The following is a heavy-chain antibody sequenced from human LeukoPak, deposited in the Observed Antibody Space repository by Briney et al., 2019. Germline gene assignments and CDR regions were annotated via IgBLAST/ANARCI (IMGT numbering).Heavy chain of an antibody. V-gene: IGHV4-59*01. CDR2: IDHTGST. CDR3: ARDAAGEGRLVITWFDP. D-gene: IGHD3-22*01. J-gene: IGHJ5*02. CDR1: DDSISIYY. Sequence: SETLSLICSVSDDSISIYYWSWIRQPPGKGLEWIGYIDHTGSTNYNPSLKSRVTLSVDTSKNWFSLRLTSVTAADTAVYFCARDAAGEGRLVITWFDPWGQGTLVTVSS.